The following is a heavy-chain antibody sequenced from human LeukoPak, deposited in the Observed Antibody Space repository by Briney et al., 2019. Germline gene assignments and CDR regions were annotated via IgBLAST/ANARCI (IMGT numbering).Heavy chain of an antibody. CDR1: GGSISINNYY. Sequence: SETLSLTCTVSGGSISINNYYWGWIRQPPGKGLEWIGSIYYSGSTYYSPSLKSRATISVDTSKNQFSLKLSSVTAADTAVYYCAREPRVVGGYYYGMDVWGQGTTVTVSS. J-gene: IGHJ6*02. D-gene: IGHD3-3*01. CDR2: IYYSGST. CDR3: AREPRVVGGYYYGMDV. V-gene: IGHV4-39*07.